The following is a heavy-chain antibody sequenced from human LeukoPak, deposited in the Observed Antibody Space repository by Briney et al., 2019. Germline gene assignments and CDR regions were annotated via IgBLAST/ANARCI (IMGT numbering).Heavy chain of an antibody. CDR1: GGSFRDSY. Sequence: PSETLSLTCAVYGGSFRDSYLAWVRQPPGKGLEWIGSIYYSGTTYYNPSLKSRLIISVDTSKNKFSLKVSSVTAADTAVYYCARVTVAGPRRGNWFDPWGQGTLVTVSS. CDR2: IYYSGTT. CDR3: ARVTVAGPRRGNWFDP. D-gene: IGHD6-19*01. J-gene: IGHJ5*02. V-gene: IGHV4-34*01.